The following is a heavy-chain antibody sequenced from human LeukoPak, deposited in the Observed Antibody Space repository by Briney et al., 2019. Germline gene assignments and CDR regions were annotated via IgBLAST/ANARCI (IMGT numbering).Heavy chain of an antibody. CDR3: AKYSVGRRAEVGAFDI. CDR1: GGTFSSCA. V-gene: IGHV1-69*13. D-gene: IGHD2-15*01. Sequence: ASVKVSCKASGGTFSSCAISWVRQAPGQGLEWMGGIIPIFGTANYAQKFQGRVTITADESTSTAYMELSSLRSEDTAVYYCAKYSVGRRAEVGAFDIWGQGTMVTVSS. J-gene: IGHJ3*02. CDR2: IIPIFGTA.